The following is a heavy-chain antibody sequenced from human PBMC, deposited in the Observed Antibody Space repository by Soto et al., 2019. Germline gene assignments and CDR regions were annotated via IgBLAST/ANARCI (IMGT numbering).Heavy chain of an antibody. CDR1: GFSLSTRDVG. Sequence: QITLNESGPPLVKPTQTLTLTCTFSGFSLSTRDVGVGWIRQPPGEALEWLGVVYWDDDKTYRPSLKSRLTTTKDTSKNQVVLRMTKMDPVDTATYYCAHCRGGVASFWGQGTLVTVSS. J-gene: IGHJ4*02. D-gene: IGHD2-2*01. V-gene: IGHV2-5*02. CDR3: AHCRGGVASF. CDR2: VYWDDDK.